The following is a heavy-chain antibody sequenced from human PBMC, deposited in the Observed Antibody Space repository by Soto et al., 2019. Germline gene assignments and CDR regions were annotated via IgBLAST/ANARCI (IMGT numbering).Heavy chain of an antibody. CDR3: SGGMETYYYYGMDV. J-gene: IGHJ6*02. CDR2: IIPIFGTA. Sequence: QVQLVQSGAAVKKPGSSVKVSCKASGGTFSSYAISWVRQAPGQGIEWMGGIIPIFGTANYAQKFQGRVTITADESTSTAYMELSSLRSEDTDVYYCSGGMETYYYYGMDVWGQGTTVTVSS. CDR1: GGTFSSYA. V-gene: IGHV1-69*01. D-gene: IGHD2-8*01.